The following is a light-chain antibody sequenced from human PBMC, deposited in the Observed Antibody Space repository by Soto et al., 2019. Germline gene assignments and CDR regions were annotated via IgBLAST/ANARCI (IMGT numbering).Light chain of an antibody. CDR3: QHYNNWPWT. V-gene: IGKV3-15*01. CDR1: QSVGTN. J-gene: IGKJ1*01. Sequence: ELVMTQSPATLSVSPGERATLSCRASQSVGTNLAWYQHKPGHTPRLLIHGASTRATAIPARFDCSGSGTAFTLTISSLQSEDFAVYYCQHYNNWPWTFGQGTKVEIK. CDR2: GAS.